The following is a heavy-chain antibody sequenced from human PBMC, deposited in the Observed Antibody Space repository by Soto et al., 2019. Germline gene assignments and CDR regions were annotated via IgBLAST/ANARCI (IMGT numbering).Heavy chain of an antibody. CDR2: INPEDGGT. D-gene: IGHD6-19*01. Sequence: SLKRARKSAVYANTVDHMHRRINKNGKGLEWMGGINPEDGGTNYAQKFQGRVTMTEDTSTDTAYMELSSLRSEDTAVYYCATDQVLRSGPLKHRCQGTLV. J-gene: IGHJ1*01. CDR3: ATDQVLRSGPLKH. V-gene: IGHV1-24*01. CDR1: VYANTVDH.